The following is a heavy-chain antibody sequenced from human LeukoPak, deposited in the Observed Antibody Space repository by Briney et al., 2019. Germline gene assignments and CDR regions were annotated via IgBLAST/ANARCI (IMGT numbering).Heavy chain of an antibody. J-gene: IGHJ4*02. CDR3: ARGEAAADTRFQGY. V-gene: IGHV3-30-3*01. CDR1: GFTFSSYA. D-gene: IGHD6-13*01. Sequence: GGSLRLSCAASGFTFSSYAMHWVRQAPGKGLEWVAVISYDGSNKYYADSVKGRFTISRDNSKNTLYLQMNSLRAEDTAVYYCARGEAAADTRFQGYWGQGTPVTVSS. CDR2: ISYDGSNK.